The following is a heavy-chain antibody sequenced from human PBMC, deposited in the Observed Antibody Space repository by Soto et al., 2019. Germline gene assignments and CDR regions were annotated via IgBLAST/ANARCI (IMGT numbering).Heavy chain of an antibody. D-gene: IGHD2-8*01. CDR2: ISSSSSYI. CDR1: RFTFISYS. Sequence: GGSLRLSCAASRFTFISYSMNWVRQAPGKGLEWVSSISSSSSYIYYADSVKGRFTISRDNAKNSPYLQINNLRAQDKAVYYCRRDCTWVERPNEPQLFYYYGMDVWGQGTTVTVSS. V-gene: IGHV3-21*01. J-gene: IGHJ6*02. CDR3: RRDCTWVERPNEPQLFYYYGMDV.